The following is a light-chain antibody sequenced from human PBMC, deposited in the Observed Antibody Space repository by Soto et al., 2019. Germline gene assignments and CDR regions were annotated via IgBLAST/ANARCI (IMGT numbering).Light chain of an antibody. CDR1: ISDVGSSGP. CDR3: CSYAGARTYV. V-gene: IGLV2-23*01. Sequence: QSVLTQPASVSGSPGQSITISCSGSISDVGSSGPVSWYQHHPGQAPKLIIYEGSRRPSGVSSRFSGSKTGNTASLTITGLQPEEEATYYRCSYAGARTYVFGTRTKVTV. J-gene: IGLJ1*01. CDR2: EGS.